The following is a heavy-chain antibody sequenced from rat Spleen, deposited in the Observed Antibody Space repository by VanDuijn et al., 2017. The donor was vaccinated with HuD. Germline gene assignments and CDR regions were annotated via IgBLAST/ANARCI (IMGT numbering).Heavy chain of an antibody. J-gene: IGHJ4*01. CDR1: GFSLTGNN. D-gene: IGHD1-2*01. Sequence: QVQLKVSGPGLVQPSQTLSLNCTVSGFSLTGNNVHWVRQPPGKGLEWMGRMRFDGDTSYNSALKSRLTVSRDTSKNQVFLKMNSLQTDDTAIYYCTRAIAADYVMAAWGQGASVTVSS. V-gene: IGHV2-63*01. CDR2: MRFDGDT. CDR3: TRAIAADYVMAA.